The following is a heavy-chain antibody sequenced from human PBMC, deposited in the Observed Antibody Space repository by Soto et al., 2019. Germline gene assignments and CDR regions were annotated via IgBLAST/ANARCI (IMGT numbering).Heavy chain of an antibody. Sequence: EVQLVESGGGLVQPGGPLRSSFPPPGLTSIAYTFPWARQLKGKGLEWVSAIGTAGDTYYPGSVKGRFTISRENAKNSLYLQMNSLRAGDTAVYYCARTIFSSGWDYYFDYWGQGTLVTVSS. CDR3: ARTIFSSGWDYYFDY. V-gene: IGHV3-13*01. CDR2: IGTAGDT. J-gene: IGHJ4*02. D-gene: IGHD6-19*01. CDR1: GLTSIAYT.